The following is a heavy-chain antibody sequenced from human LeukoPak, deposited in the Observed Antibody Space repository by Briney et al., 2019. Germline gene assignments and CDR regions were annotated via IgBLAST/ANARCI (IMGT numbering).Heavy chain of an antibody. Sequence: GGSLRLSCAASGFTFSSYAMSWVRQAPGKGLEWVSAISGSGGSTYYADSVKGRFTISRDNSKNTLYLQMNSLRAEDTAVYYCAKDLFPGGITNEWYWGQGTLVTVSS. D-gene: IGHD3-10*01. CDR3: AKDLFPGGITNEWY. CDR2: ISGSGGST. V-gene: IGHV3-23*01. J-gene: IGHJ4*02. CDR1: GFTFSSYA.